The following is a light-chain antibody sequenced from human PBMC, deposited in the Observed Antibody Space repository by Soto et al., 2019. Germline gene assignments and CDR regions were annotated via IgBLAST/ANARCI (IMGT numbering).Light chain of an antibody. Sequence: QSVLTQPPSASGTPGQRVTISCSGSSSNIRSNTVNWYQQLPETAPKLLIYSDDQRPSGVPDRFSASKSGTSASLAISGLQSEDEAAYYCAAWDDSLNGWVFGGGTKLTVL. CDR3: AAWDDSLNGWV. CDR1: SSNIRSNT. J-gene: IGLJ3*02. CDR2: SDD. V-gene: IGLV1-44*01.